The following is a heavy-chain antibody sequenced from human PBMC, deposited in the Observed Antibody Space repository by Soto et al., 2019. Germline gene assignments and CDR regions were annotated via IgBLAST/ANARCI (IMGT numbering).Heavy chain of an antibody. CDR3: VRDRGQPDAFDI. Sequence: EVQLVESGGGLVQPGGSLRLSCAASEFTFNVYWVHWVCQAPGKGLVWVAHMNRDGTNINYADSVKGRFTISRDHAKNALYLQMNSLRVEDTAVYYCVRDRGQPDAFDIWGQGTVVTVSA. J-gene: IGHJ3*02. V-gene: IGHV3-74*01. CDR1: EFTFNVYW. D-gene: IGHD1-1*01. CDR2: MNRDGTNI.